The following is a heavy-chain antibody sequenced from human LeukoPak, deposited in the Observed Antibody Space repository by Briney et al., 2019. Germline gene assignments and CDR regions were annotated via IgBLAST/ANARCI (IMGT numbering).Heavy chain of an antibody. D-gene: IGHD3-10*01. CDR1: GFTFSTYS. CDR2: ISSSSSYI. Sequence: GSLRLSCAASGFTFSTYSMNWVRQAPGKGLEWVSSISSSSSYIYYADSVKGRFTISRDNAKNSLYLQMNSLRAEDTAVYYCARGKLLWFGEPDYWGQGTLVTVSS. V-gene: IGHV3-21*01. J-gene: IGHJ4*02. CDR3: ARGKLLWFGEPDY.